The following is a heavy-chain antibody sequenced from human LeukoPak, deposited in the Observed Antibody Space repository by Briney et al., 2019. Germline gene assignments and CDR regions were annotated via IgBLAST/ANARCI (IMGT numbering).Heavy chain of an antibody. CDR2: IIPIFGTA. V-gene: IGHV1-69*05. J-gene: IGHJ5*02. Sequence: GASVKVSCKASGGTFSSYAISWVRQAPGQGLEWMGGIIPIFGTANYAQKFQGRVTITTDESTSTAYMELSSLRSEDTAVYYCARDWGTGIRFLDNWFDPWGQGTLVTVSS. CDR1: GGTFSSYA. D-gene: IGHD3-3*01. CDR3: ARDWGTGIRFLDNWFDP.